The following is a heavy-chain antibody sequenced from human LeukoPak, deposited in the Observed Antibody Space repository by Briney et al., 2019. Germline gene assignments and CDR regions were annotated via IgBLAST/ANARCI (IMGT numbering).Heavy chain of an antibody. CDR3: ARVNINNWHSCDY. Sequence: PSETLSLTCAVSGGSISSNNWWGWVRQPLGKGLEWIGEIYYSGSPNYNPSLKSRVTISVDKSRNHFSLNLSSVTAADTAVYYCARVNINNWHSCDYWGQGTLVTVSS. CDR2: IYYSGSP. J-gene: IGHJ4*02. D-gene: IGHD1-1*01. CDR1: GGSISSNNW. V-gene: IGHV4-4*02.